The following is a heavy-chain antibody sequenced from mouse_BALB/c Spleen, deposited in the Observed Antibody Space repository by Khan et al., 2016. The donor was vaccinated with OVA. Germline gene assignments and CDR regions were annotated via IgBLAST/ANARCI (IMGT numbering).Heavy chain of an antibody. CDR1: GYTFTSYW. J-gene: IGHJ2*01. CDR3: ARDRIDY. CDR2: INPSSGYT. V-gene: IGHV1-7*01. Sequence: QVQLKESGAELAKPGASVKMSCKASGYTFTSYWMHWVKQRPGQGLKWIGYINPSSGYTEYNQNFKDKATLTADKSSSTAYMQLSSLTSEDSAVYYCARDRIDYWGQGTTLTVSS.